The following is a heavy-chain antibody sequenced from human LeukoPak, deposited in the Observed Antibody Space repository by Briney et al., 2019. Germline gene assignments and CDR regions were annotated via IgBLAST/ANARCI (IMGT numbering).Heavy chain of an antibody. Sequence: SETLSLTCTVSGGSISSYYWSWIRQPPGKGLEWIGYIYYSGSTNYNPSLKSRVTISVDTSKNQFSLKLSSVTAADTAVYYCAREGYYYGMDVWGQGTTVTVSS. CDR1: GGSISSYY. J-gene: IGHJ6*02. CDR3: AREGYYYGMDV. V-gene: IGHV4-59*01. CDR2: IYYSGST.